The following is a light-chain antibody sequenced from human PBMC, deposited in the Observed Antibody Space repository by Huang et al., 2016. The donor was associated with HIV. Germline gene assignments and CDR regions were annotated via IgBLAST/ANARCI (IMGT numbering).Light chain of an antibody. Sequence: EIVLTQSPATLSLSPGERAAISCRATQSINNNLAWYQQKPGQSPRLLIYGASTRATGIPARFRGSGSGTEFTLTISSLQSEDFAVYYCQQYNNWPPLLTFGGGTKVDIK. V-gene: IGKV3-15*01. CDR1: QSINNN. CDR3: QQYNNWPPLLT. J-gene: IGKJ4*01. CDR2: GAS.